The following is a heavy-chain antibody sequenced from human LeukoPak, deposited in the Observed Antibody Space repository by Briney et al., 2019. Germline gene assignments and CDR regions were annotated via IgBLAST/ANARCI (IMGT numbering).Heavy chain of an antibody. CDR1: GYTFTSYG. V-gene: IGHV1-18*01. Sequence: GASVKVSCKASGYTFTSYGISWVRQAPGQGLEWMGWISAYNGNTNYAQKLQGRVTMTTATSTSTAYMELRSLRSDDTAVYYCAVGALLPIVGATTLDYWGQGTLVTVPS. CDR3: AVGALLPIVGATTLDY. CDR2: ISAYNGNT. J-gene: IGHJ4*02. D-gene: IGHD1-26*01.